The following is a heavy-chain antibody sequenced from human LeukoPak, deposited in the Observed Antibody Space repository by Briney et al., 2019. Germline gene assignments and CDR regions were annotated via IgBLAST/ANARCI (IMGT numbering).Heavy chain of an antibody. CDR2: ISSTSSTV. CDR3: AKRLRHPRAFDY. CDR1: VFSFNSYA. V-gene: IGHV3-23*01. Sequence: PGGSLRLSCAASVFSFNSYAMSWVRQAPGKRLEWVAGISSTSSTVNYADPVKGRFTISRDNSNNTLYPQMNSLTAEYTALYYCAKRLRHPRAFDYWGQGTLVSVSS. J-gene: IGHJ4*02. D-gene: IGHD2-21*02.